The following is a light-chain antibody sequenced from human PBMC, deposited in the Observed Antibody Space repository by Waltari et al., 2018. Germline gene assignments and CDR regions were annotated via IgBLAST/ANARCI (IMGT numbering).Light chain of an antibody. CDR2: WTS. CDR1: QSVLYSSNNKNY. V-gene: IGKV4-1*01. CDR3: QQYYISPWT. Sequence: DIVMTQSPDSLAVSLGERATINCKSSQSVLYSSNNKNYLAWYQQKPGQPPKLLISWTSTRGSGVPDRFSGSGSGTDVTLTISTLQAEDVAVYYCQQYYISPWTFGQGTKVEIK. J-gene: IGKJ1*01.